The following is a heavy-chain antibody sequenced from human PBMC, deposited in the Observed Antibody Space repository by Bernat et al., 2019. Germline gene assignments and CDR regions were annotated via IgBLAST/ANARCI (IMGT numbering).Heavy chain of an antibody. CDR2: ISPYYGYT. D-gene: IGHD6-13*01. J-gene: IGHJ6*03. CDR1: GYTFTSYG. V-gene: IGHV1-18*01. Sequence: QVQLVQSGAEVKKPGASVKVSCKASGYTFTSYGISWVRQAPGQGLEWMGWISPYYGYTNYAQKFQGRVTMTTDTSTSTAYMELRRLRSDDTAVYYCVRADSSSWPYYYVDVWGKGTTVTVSS. CDR3: VRADSSSWPYYYVDV.